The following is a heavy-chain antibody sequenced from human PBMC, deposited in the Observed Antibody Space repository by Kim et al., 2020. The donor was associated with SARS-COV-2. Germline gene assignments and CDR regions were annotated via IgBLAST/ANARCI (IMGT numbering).Heavy chain of an antibody. J-gene: IGHJ4*02. CDR1: GFTFSDYY. Sequence: GGSLRLSCAASGFTFSDYYMSWIRQAPGKGLEWVSYISSSSSYTNYADSVKGRFTISRDNAKNSLYLQMNSLRAEDTAVYYCARGDSSGPPPFGYWGQGTLVTVSS. CDR2: ISSSSSYT. D-gene: IGHD3-22*01. V-gene: IGHV3-11*03. CDR3: ARGDSSGPPPFGY.